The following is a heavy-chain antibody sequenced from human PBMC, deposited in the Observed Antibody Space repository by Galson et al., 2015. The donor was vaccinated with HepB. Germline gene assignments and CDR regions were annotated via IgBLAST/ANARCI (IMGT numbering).Heavy chain of an antibody. CDR1: GFTFSSYS. CDR3: ARDTGGGIAAAGTFDY. CDR2: ISSSSSTI. Sequence: SLRLSCAASGFTFSSYSMNWVRQAPGKGLEWVSYISSSSSTIYYADSVKGRFTISRDNAKNSLYLQMNSLRAEDTAVYYCARDTGGGIAAAGTFDYWGQGTLVTVSS. J-gene: IGHJ4*02. V-gene: IGHV3-48*01. D-gene: IGHD6-13*01.